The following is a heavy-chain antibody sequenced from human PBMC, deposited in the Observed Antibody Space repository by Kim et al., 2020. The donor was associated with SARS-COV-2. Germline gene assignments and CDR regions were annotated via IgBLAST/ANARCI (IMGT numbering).Heavy chain of an antibody. V-gene: IGHV4-39*01. D-gene: IGHD1-1*01. CDR3: ARQGVQLERRGAFDI. J-gene: IGHJ3*02. Sequence: PSRKGRVTISVDTSKNQFSLKLSSVTAADTAVYYCARQGVQLERRGAFDIWGQGTMVTVSS.